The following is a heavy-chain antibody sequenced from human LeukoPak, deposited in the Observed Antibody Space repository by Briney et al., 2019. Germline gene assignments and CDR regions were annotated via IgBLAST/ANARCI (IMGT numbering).Heavy chain of an antibody. V-gene: IGHV3-30-3*01. CDR1: GFTFSSYA. CDR2: ISYDGSNK. CDR3: AREQQQLVRGFDY. D-gene: IGHD6-13*01. J-gene: IGHJ4*02. Sequence: PGRSLRLSCAASGFTFSSYAMHWVRQAPGKGLEWVAVISYDGSNKYYADSVKGRFTISRDNSKNTLYLQMNSLRAEDTAVYYCAREQQQLVRGFDYWGQGTLVTVSS.